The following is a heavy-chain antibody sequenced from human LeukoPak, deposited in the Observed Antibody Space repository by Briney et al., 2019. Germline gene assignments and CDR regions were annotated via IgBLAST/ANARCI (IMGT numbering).Heavy chain of an antibody. J-gene: IGHJ4*02. CDR2: ISSSSSYI. D-gene: IGHD6-19*01. CDR3: ASSSGWFDY. Sequence: GGSLRLSCAASGFTFSSYSMNWVRQAPGKGLEWVSPISSSSSYIYYADSVKGRFTISRDNAKNSLYLQMNSLRAEDTAVYYCASSSGWFDYWGQGTLVTVSS. CDR1: GFTFSSYS. V-gene: IGHV3-21*01.